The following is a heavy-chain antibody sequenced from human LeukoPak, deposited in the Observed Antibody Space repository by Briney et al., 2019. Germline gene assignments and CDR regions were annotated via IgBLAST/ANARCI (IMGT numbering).Heavy chain of an antibody. CDR2: IHYSGST. V-gene: IGHV4-59*12. CDR3: VRSGGWAAPLGY. CDR1: GDSISDYY. Sequence: PSETLSLTCTVSGDSISDYYWSWIRQSPGKGLEWIGYIHYSGSTTYNPSLKSRVTISVDTSKNQFSLNLTSVTAADTAVYYCVRSGGWAAPLGYWGQGTLVTVSS. D-gene: IGHD6-19*01. J-gene: IGHJ4*02.